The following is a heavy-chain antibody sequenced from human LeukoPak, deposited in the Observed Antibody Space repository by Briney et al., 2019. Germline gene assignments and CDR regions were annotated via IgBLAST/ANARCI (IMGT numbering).Heavy chain of an antibody. CDR3: ARDQAVAGTVDYFDY. CDR1: GYTFTSYY. V-gene: IGHV1-46*01. J-gene: IGHJ4*02. D-gene: IGHD6-19*01. Sequence: ALVKVSCKASGYTFTSYYMHWVRQAPGQGLEWMGIINPSGGSTSYAQKFQGRVTMTRDTSTSTVYMELSSLRSEDTAVYYCARDQAVAGTVDYFDYWGQGTLVTVSS. CDR2: INPSGGST.